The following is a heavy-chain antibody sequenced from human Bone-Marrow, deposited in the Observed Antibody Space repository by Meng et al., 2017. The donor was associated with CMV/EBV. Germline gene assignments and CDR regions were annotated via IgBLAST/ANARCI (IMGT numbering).Heavy chain of an antibody. Sequence: QVQLVQSGAEVKKPGSSVKVSCKASGGTFSSYAISWVRQAPGQGLEWMGIINPSGGSTSYAQKFQGRVTMTRDTSTSTVYMELSSLRSEDTAVYYCARASVGYSGYESDYWGQGTLVTVSS. CDR3: ARASVGYSGYESDY. V-gene: IGHV1-46*01. CDR1: GGTFSSYA. J-gene: IGHJ4*02. D-gene: IGHD5-12*01. CDR2: INPSGGST.